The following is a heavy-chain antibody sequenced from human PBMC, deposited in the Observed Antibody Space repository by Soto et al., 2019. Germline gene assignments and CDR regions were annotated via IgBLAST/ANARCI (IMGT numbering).Heavy chain of an antibody. D-gene: IGHD4-17*01. CDR1: GGTFSSYT. CDR2: IIPILGIA. J-gene: IGHJ1*01. Sequence: QVQLVQSGAEVKKPGSSVKVSCKASGGTFSSYTISWVRQAPGQGLEWMGRIIPILGIANYAQKFQGRVTIPADKSTSTAYMELSSLRSEDTAVYYCALTTPAEYFQHWGQGTLVTVAS. V-gene: IGHV1-69*02. CDR3: ALTTPAEYFQH.